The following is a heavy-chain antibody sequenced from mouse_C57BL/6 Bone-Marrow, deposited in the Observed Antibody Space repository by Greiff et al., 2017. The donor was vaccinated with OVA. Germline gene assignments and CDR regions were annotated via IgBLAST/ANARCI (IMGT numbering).Heavy chain of an antibody. CDR2: IDPANGNT. CDR1: GFTIKNTY. D-gene: IGHD2-3*01. J-gene: IGHJ2*01. Sequence: VQLQQSVAELVRPGASVKLSCTASGFTIKNTYMHWVKQRPEQGLEWIGRIDPANGNTKYAPKFPGKATITADTSSNTAYLQLSSLTSEDTAIYYCARGYYPRLYYFDYWGQGTTLTVSS. V-gene: IGHV14-3*01. CDR3: ARGYYPRLYYFDY.